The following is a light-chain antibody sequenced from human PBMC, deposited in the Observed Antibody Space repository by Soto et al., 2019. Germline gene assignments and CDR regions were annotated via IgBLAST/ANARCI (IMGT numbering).Light chain of an antibody. J-gene: IGLJ3*02. CDR3: CSYAGSRWV. V-gene: IGLV2-23*02. CDR1: SDDIGNFNL. CDR2: EVN. Sequence: QSVLTQPASVSGSPGQSITVSCTGSSDDIGNFNLVSWYQQFPGKAPKLIVYEVNKRPLGVSDRFSGSKSGNTASLTISGLQAEDEADYHCCSYAGSRWVFGGGTKVTVL.